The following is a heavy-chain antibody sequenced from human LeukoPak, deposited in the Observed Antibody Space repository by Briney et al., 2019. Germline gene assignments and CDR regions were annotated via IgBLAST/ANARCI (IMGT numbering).Heavy chain of an antibody. V-gene: IGHV2-5*02. Sequence: SGPTLVNPTQTLTXTCTFSGVSLNTPAVGVGWIRQPPGKALEWLALIYWDDDEHYSPSLKSRLSITKDTPKNQVVLTMTNMDPVDTATYYCAHRRHYDASFDYWGQGTLVTVSS. D-gene: IGHD3-3*01. CDR3: AHRRHYDASFDY. CDR2: IYWDDDE. J-gene: IGHJ4*02. CDR1: GVSLNTPAVG.